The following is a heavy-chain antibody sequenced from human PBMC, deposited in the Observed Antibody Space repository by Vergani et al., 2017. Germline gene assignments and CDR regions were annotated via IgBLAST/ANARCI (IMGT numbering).Heavy chain of an antibody. CDR2: INYSGST. V-gene: IGHV4-34*01. Sequence: QVQLQESGPGLVKPSETLSLTCAVYGGSFSGYYWSWIRQPPGKGLEWVGEINYSGSTNYNPSLKSRVTISVDTSKNQFSLKLSSVTAADTAVYYCARGKGPWFGELLSSYGMDVWGQGTTVTVSS. D-gene: IGHD3-10*01. J-gene: IGHJ6*02. CDR1: GGSFSGYY. CDR3: ARGKGPWFGELLSSYGMDV.